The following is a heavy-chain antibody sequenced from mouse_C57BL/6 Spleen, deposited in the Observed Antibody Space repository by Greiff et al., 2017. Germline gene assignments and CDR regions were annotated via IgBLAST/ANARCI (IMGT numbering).Heavy chain of an antibody. J-gene: IGHJ2*01. V-gene: IGHV1-26*01. D-gene: IGHD1-1*01. CDR3: ARWVVITTVVAADD. CDR2: INPNNGGT. CDR1: GYTFTDYY. Sequence: EVQLQQSGPELVKPGASVKISCKASGYTFTDYYMNWVKQSHGKSLEWIGDINPNNGGTSYNQKFKGKATLTVDKSSSTAYMELRSLTSEDSAVYYCARWVVITTVVAADDWGQGTTLTVSS.